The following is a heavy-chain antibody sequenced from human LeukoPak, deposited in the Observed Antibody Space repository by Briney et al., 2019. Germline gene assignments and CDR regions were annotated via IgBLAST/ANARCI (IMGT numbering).Heavy chain of an antibody. D-gene: IGHD1-26*01. CDR2: IYYTGST. J-gene: IGHJ4*02. CDR1: GGSISGYY. V-gene: IGHV4-59*08. CDR3: ARGIGTHDY. Sequence: SETLSLTCTVSGGSISGYYWNWIRQPPGKGLEWIGYIYYTGSTYYNPSLKSRVTISVDTTKNQFSLKLSSVTAADTAVYYCARGIGTHDYWGQGTLVTVSS.